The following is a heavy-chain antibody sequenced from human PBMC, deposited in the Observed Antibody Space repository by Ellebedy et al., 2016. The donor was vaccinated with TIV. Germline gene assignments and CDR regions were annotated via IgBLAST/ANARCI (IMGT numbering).Heavy chain of an antibody. D-gene: IGHD3-10*01. V-gene: IGHV1-69*04. CDR1: GGTFNSHV. Sequence: AASVKVSCKASGGTFNSHVVRWVRQAPGQGLEWLGRIIPVLGIRNYVQKLQGRVTITADKSTSTVYMELSSLKSEDTAVYYCSRGSVKVIRGVKWGEEGDTFDIWGQGTTVTVSS. CDR2: IIPVLGIR. CDR3: SRGSVKVIRGVKWGEEGDTFDI. J-gene: IGHJ3*02.